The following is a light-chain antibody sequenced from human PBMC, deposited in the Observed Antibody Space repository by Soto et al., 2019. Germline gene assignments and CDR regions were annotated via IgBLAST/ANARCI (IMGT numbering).Light chain of an antibody. CDR3: QQVKTYPLT. CDR1: QDISSH. CDR2: AAS. Sequence: DIQLTQSPSFLSASVGDRVTITCRASQDISSHLAWYQQKPGKAPKLLIYAASTLQSGVPSRFGGSGSGTKFTLTITSLQPEDFATYYCQQVKTYPLTFGGGTKVQIK. V-gene: IGKV1-9*01. J-gene: IGKJ4*01.